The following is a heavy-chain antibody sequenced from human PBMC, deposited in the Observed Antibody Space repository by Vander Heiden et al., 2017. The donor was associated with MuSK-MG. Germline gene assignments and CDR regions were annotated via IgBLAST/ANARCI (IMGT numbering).Heavy chain of an antibody. CDR1: GFPFSSYA. J-gene: IGHJ4*02. D-gene: IGHD2-21*02. V-gene: IGHV3-23*01. CDR2: IRASGGNT. Sequence: EVQLLESGRGLLQPGGSLRLSCAESGFPFSSYAMSWVRQAPGKGLEWVSAIRASGGNTYYADSVKGRFTISRDNSKNTLYLQMNSLRAEDTAVYYCAKGGPRVVTALGYWGQGTLVTVSS. CDR3: AKGGPRVVTALGY.